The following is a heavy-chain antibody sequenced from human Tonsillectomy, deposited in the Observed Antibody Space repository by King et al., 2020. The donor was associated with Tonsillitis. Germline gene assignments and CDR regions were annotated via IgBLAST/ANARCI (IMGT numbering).Heavy chain of an antibody. Sequence: EVQLVESGGGLVQPGGSLRLSCAASGFDFSSYGMSRVSQAPGKGLEWVSVISSSGVTTYYADSVKGRFTISRENSRNTLFLQMNSLRAEDTAVHYCANEQGLSVAVPFDHWGQGTLVTVSS. CDR3: ANEQGLSVAVPFDH. CDR2: ISSSGVTT. D-gene: IGHD6-19*01. J-gene: IGHJ4*02. V-gene: IGHV3-23*04. CDR1: GFDFSSYG.